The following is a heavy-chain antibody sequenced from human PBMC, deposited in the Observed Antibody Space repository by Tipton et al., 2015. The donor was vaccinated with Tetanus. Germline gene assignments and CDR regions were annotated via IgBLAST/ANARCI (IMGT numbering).Heavy chain of an antibody. D-gene: IGHD1-1*01. V-gene: IGHV3-7*01. J-gene: IGHJ3*02. CDR3: AKSNWNGPGAFDM. CDR1: GFTFSRYW. CDR2: IKQDGSDK. Sequence: GSLRLSCEASGFTFSRYWMSWVRQAPGKGLEWVANIKQDGSDKYYVDSVKGRFTISRDNAKNSLYLQMNSLRAEDTAVYSCAKSNWNGPGAFDMWGQGTMVTVSS.